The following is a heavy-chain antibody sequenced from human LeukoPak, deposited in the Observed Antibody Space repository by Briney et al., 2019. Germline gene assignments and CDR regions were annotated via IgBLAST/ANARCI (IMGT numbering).Heavy chain of an antibody. CDR2: INPNSGGT. D-gene: IGHD5-12*01. CDR3: ARETGGYDLNRAFDI. CDR1: GYTFTGYY. Sequence: PGASVKVSCKASGYTFTGYYMHWVRQPPGQGLEWMGWINPNSGGTNYAQKFQGRVTMTRDTSISTAYMELSRLRSDDTAVYYCARETGGYDLNRAFDIWGQGTMVTVSS. J-gene: IGHJ3*02. V-gene: IGHV1-2*02.